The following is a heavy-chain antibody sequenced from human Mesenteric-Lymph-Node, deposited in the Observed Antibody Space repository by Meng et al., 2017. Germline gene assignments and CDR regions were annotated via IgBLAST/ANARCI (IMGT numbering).Heavy chain of an antibody. V-gene: IGHV1-69*01. CDR1: GGTFSSYA. D-gene: IGHD1-26*01. J-gene: IGHJ4*02. Sequence: QVQLVQSGAEVKKPGSPVKVSCKASGGTFSSYAISWVRQAPGQGLEWMGGIIPIFGTANYAQKFQGRVTITADESTSTAYMELSSLRSEDTALYYCARGAVIATTYYFEYWGQGSLVTVSS. CDR2: IIPIFGTA. CDR3: ARGAVIATTYYFEY.